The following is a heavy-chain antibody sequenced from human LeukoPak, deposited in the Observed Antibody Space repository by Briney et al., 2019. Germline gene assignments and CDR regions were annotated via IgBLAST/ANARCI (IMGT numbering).Heavy chain of an antibody. D-gene: IGHD6-13*01. CDR3: ASGLSIAAAGPTQDFDY. Sequence: GGSLRLSCAASGFTFSSYSMNWVRQAPGKGLEWVSSISSSSSYIYYADSVKGRFTISRDNAKNSLYLQMNSLRAEDTAVYYCASGLSIAAAGPTQDFDYWGQGTLVTVSS. V-gene: IGHV3-21*01. CDR1: GFTFSSYS. CDR2: ISSSSSYI. J-gene: IGHJ4*02.